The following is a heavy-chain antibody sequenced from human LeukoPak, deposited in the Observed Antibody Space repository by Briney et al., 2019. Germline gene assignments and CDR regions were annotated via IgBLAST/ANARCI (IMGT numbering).Heavy chain of an antibody. D-gene: IGHD3-9*01. CDR3: ASGSLTGTLGV. Sequence: ASVKVSCKASGYTFTNHAMHWVRQAPGQGLEWMGIINPSGGSTSYAQKFQGRVTMTRDTSTSTVYMELSSLRSEDTAVYYCASGSLTGTLGVWGQGTLVTVSS. J-gene: IGHJ4*02. V-gene: IGHV1-46*01. CDR2: INPSGGST. CDR1: GYTFTNHA.